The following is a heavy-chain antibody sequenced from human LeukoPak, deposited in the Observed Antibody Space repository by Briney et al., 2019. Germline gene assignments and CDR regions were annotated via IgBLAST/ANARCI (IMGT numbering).Heavy chain of an antibody. Sequence: GGSLRLSCAASGSTFSSYAMHWVRQAPGKGLEWVAVISYDGSNKYYADSVKGRFTISRDNSKNTLYLQMNSLRAEDTAVYYCARELASDGPSMVRGVIRYFDYWGQGTLVTVSS. V-gene: IGHV3-30-3*01. CDR1: GSTFSSYA. CDR3: ARELASDGPSMVRGVIRYFDY. D-gene: IGHD3-10*01. J-gene: IGHJ4*02. CDR2: ISYDGSNK.